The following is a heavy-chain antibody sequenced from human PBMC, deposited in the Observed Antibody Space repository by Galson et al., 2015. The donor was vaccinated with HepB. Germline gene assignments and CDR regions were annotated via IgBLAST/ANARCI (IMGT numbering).Heavy chain of an antibody. V-gene: IGHV1-69*13. CDR2: IIPIFGTA. CDR3: ARAGWAAAGLPNYFDY. J-gene: IGHJ4*02. Sequence: SVKVSCKASGGTFSSYAISWVRQAPGQGLEWMGGIIPIFGTANYAQKFQGRVTITADESTSTAYMELSSLRSEDTAVYYCARAGWAAAGLPNYFDYWGQGTLVTVSS. CDR1: GGTFSSYA. D-gene: IGHD6-13*01.